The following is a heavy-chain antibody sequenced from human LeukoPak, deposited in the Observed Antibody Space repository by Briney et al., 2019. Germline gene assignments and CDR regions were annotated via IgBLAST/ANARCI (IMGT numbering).Heavy chain of an antibody. CDR2: ISAYNGNT. CDR1: GYTFTSYG. J-gene: IGHJ4*02. D-gene: IGHD6-13*01. Sequence: RASVKVSCKASGYTFTSYGISWVRQAPGQGLEWMGWISAYNGNTNYAQKLQGRVTMTTDTSTSTAYMELRSLRSDDTAVYYCARVVPGIAAAGAYPLDYWGQGTLVTVSS. V-gene: IGHV1-18*01. CDR3: ARVVPGIAAAGAYPLDY.